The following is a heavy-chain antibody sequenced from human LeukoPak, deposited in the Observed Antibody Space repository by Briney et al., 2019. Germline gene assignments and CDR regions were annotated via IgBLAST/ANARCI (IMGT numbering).Heavy chain of an antibody. V-gene: IGHV1-8*01. Sequence: ASVKVSCKASGYTFTGYDINWVRQATGQGLEWMGWMNPNSGNTGYAQKFQGRVTMTRNTSISTVYMELSSLRSEDTAVYYCARGHLMVRGVIIYYYYYMDVWGKGTTVTVSS. CDR1: GYTFTGYD. D-gene: IGHD3-10*01. CDR2: MNPNSGNT. J-gene: IGHJ6*03. CDR3: ARGHLMVRGVIIYYYYYMDV.